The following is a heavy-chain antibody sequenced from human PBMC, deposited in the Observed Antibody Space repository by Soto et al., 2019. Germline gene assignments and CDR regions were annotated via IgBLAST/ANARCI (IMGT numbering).Heavy chain of an antibody. CDR2: INPSGGST. CDR1: GYTFTSYY. J-gene: IGHJ6*02. D-gene: IGHD5-18*01. Sequence: ASVKVSCKASGYTFTSYYMHWVRQAPGQGLEWLGIINPSGGSTSYAQKFQGRVTMTRDTFTSTVYMELSSLRSEDTAVYYCARISRNSYGYTSGYYYGMDVWGQGTTVTVSS. V-gene: IGHV1-46*01. CDR3: ARISRNSYGYTSGYYYGMDV.